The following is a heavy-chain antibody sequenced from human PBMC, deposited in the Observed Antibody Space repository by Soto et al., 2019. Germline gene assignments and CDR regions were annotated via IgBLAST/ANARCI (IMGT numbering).Heavy chain of an antibody. CDR3: ARVFLEDAFDI. CDR2: IYYSGST. CDR1: GGSISSGGYY. V-gene: IGHV4-31*03. Sequence: SETLSLTCTVSGGSISSGGYYWSWIRQHPGKGLEWIGYIYYSGSTYYNPSIKSRVTISVDTSKNQFSLKLSSVTAADTAVYYCARVFLEDAFDIWGQGTMVTVSS. J-gene: IGHJ3*02.